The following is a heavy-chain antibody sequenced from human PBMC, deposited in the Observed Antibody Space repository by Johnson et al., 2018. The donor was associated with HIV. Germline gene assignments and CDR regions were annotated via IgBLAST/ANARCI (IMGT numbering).Heavy chain of an antibody. CDR2: IKSKTDGGTT. V-gene: IGHV3-15*01. D-gene: IGHD3-22*01. Sequence: VQLVEYGGGVVQPGGSLRLSCAASGFTFSNAWMSWVRQAPGKGLEWVGRIKSKTDGGTTDYAAPVKGRFTISRDDSKNTLYLQMNSLKTEDTAVYYCTTWPYYYDTSEDAFDIWGQGTMVTVSS. CDR1: GFTFSNAW. CDR3: TTWPYYYDTSEDAFDI. J-gene: IGHJ3*02.